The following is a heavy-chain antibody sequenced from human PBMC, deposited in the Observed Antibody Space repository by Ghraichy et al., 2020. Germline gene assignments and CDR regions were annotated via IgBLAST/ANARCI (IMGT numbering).Heavy chain of an antibody. V-gene: IGHV1-69*04. CDR2: IIPMIGIT. CDR3: ARDTLMVRGVPDY. D-gene: IGHD3-10*01. Sequence: NISCKASGNTFNVYGISWVRQAPGRGLEWMGRIIPMIGITNYTQKFQDKITITADKSTSTAYMELRNLKSEDTAVYFCARDTLMVRGVPDYWGQGTLVTVSS. J-gene: IGHJ4*02. CDR1: GNTFNVYG.